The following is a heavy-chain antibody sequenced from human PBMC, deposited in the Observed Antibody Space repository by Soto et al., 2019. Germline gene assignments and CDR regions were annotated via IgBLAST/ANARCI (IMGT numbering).Heavy chain of an antibody. CDR2: ISYEGSNK. D-gene: IGHD3-10*01. J-gene: IGHJ4*02. Sequence: QVQLVESGGGVVQPGRSLRLSCAASGFTFSSYGMHWVRQAPGKGLEWVAVISYEGSNKYYADSVKGRFTISRENSKNTLYLQMNSLRAEDTAVYYCAKDRVTMVRGVIITAFDYWGQGTLVTVSS. CDR1: GFTFSSYG. CDR3: AKDRVTMVRGVIITAFDY. V-gene: IGHV3-30*18.